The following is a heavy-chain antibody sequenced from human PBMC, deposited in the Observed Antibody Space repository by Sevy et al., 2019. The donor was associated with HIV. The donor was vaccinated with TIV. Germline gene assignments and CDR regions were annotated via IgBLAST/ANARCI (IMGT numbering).Heavy chain of an antibody. V-gene: IGHV1-18*01. CDR1: GYSFTNYG. CDR2: ISGYNGYT. J-gene: IGHJ5*02. Sequence: ASVKVPCKASGYSFTNYGIGWVRQAPGQGLEWMGCISGYNGYTNYAQNLQGRVTMTTDTSTSTAYMELRSLRSDDTAIYYCAKEGKNIRSWFDPWGQGTLVTVSS. D-gene: IGHD3-3*02. CDR3: AKEGKNIRSWFDP.